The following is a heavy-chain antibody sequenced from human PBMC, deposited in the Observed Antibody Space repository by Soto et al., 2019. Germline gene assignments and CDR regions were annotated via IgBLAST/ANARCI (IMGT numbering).Heavy chain of an antibody. J-gene: IGHJ4*02. D-gene: IGHD3-10*01. V-gene: IGHV4-59*01. CDR1: GDSISYYY. CDR3: VSYDRQSGRYALDY. CDR2: VYYDEST. Sequence: SETLSLTCTVSGDSISYYYWSWIRQPPGKGLERISYVYYDESTNYNPSLESRVTMSIDTSKNQFSMKLSSVIAADTAVYYCVSYDRQSGRYALDYWGQGTLVTVSS.